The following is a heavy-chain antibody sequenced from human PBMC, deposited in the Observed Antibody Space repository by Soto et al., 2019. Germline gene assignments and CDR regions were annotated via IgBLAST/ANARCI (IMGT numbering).Heavy chain of an antibody. CDR1: GGTFSSYT. J-gene: IGHJ4*02. V-gene: IGHV1-69*08. CDR3: ARDPGLYCGGDCPLFDY. Sequence: QVQLVQSGAEVKKPGSSVKVSCKASGGTFSSYTISWVRQAPGQGLEWMGRIIPILGIANYAQKFQGRVTITEDKSTSTAYMELSSLRSEDTAVYYCARDPGLYCGGDCPLFDYSGQGTLVTVSS. D-gene: IGHD2-21*02. CDR2: IIPILGIA.